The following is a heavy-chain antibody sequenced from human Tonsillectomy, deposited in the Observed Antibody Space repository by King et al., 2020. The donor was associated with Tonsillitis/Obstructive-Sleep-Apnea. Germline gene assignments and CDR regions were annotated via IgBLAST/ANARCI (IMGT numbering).Heavy chain of an antibody. V-gene: IGHV3-30*04. CDR3: ASLLYDFWSGYDDAFDI. D-gene: IGHD3-3*01. CDR1: GFTFSSYA. J-gene: IGHJ3*02. Sequence: VQLVESGGGVVQPGRSLRLSCAASGFTFSSYAMHWVRLAPGKGLEWVAVISYDGSNKYYADSVKGRFTISRDNSKNNLYLQMNSLRAEDTAVYYFASLLYDFWSGYDDAFDIWGQGTMVTVSS. CDR2: ISYDGSNK.